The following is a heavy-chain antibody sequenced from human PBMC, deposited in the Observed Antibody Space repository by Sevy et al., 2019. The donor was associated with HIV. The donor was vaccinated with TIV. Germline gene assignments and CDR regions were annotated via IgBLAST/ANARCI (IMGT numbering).Heavy chain of an antibody. CDR3: ARGGDFNDRSAKRDFDY. CDR2: TWNDGSNK. V-gene: IGHV3-33*01. J-gene: IGHJ4*02. D-gene: IGHD3-22*01. CDR1: GFTFGNYG. Sequence: GGSLRLSCAAAGFTFGNYGMHWVRQVPGKGRGWVAVTWNDGSNKYYADSVKGRFTISRDNSKNTLYLKMNSLRVEDTAVYFCARGGDFNDRSAKRDFDYWGQGTLVTVSS.